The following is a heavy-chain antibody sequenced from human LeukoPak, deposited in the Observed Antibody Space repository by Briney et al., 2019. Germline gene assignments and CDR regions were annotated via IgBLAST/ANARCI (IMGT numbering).Heavy chain of an antibody. Sequence: PGGSLRLSCAASGFTVSSDYMSWVRQAPGKGLEWVSSIFSSGSTYYADSVKGRFTISRDNSKNTLYLHMYSLRAEDTAVYYCAKSRGLLWFGEKPMDWYFDLWGRGTLVTVSS. D-gene: IGHD3-10*01. V-gene: IGHV3-53*01. J-gene: IGHJ2*01. CDR1: GFTVSSDY. CDR3: AKSRGLLWFGEKPMDWYFDL. CDR2: IFSSGST.